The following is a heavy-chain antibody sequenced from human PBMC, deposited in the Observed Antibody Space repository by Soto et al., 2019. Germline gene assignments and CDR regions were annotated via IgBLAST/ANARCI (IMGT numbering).Heavy chain of an antibody. CDR1: QFTFSTFD. D-gene: IGHD2-15*01. CDR3: ARLRYSGMDV. J-gene: IGHJ6*02. CDR2: ISSGRRTI. Sequence: GGSLRLSCGASQFTFSTFDMNWVRQAPGKGLEWISYISSGRRTISYADSVKGRFTISRDNAKNSLYLQMNSLRDEDTAVYYCARLRYSGMDVWGQGTTVTVSS. V-gene: IGHV3-48*02.